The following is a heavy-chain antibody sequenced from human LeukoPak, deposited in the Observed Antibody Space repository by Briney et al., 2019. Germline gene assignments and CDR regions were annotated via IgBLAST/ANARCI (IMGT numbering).Heavy chain of an antibody. CDR3: QSRSIVATPDDY. D-gene: IGHD5-12*01. CDR2: ISYDGTNK. V-gene: IGHV3-30*04. CDR1: GFTFSTYA. J-gene: IGHJ4*02. Sequence: PGESLTLSCTASGFTFSTYAMHWVRQAPGKGLEWVAVISYDGTNKYYAGSVQGRFTISRDNSKHTVYLQMTSLRTEDTALYYCQSRSIVATPDDYWGQGTLVPVSS.